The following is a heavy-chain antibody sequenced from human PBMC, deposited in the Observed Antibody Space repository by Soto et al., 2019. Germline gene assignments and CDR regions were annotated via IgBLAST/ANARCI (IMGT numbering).Heavy chain of an antibody. Sequence: TLSLTCTVSGGSISNYYWTWIRQPPGRGLEWIAYMYYSGNTNYNPSLKSRVTMSVDTSKKQFSLKLNSVTAADTAVYYCSDGYSLDYWGQGILVTVSS. V-gene: IGHV4-59*07. CDR1: GGSISNYY. CDR3: SDGYSLDY. CDR2: MYYSGNT. D-gene: IGHD5-12*01. J-gene: IGHJ4*02.